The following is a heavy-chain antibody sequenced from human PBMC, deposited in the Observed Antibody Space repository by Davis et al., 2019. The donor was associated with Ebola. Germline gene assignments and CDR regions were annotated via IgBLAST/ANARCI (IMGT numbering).Heavy chain of an antibody. D-gene: IGHD2-21*02. V-gene: IGHV3-7*01. CDR2: IGQDGTLR. Sequence: PGGSLRLSCAASGFTINQYWMTWVRQAPGKGLEWVANIGQDGTLRHYLDSVKGRFTISRENTKNSVYLQLNNLGVEDTALYYCVRDDGDSVYSGDVYFDVFDVWGQGTMVTASS. CDR1: GFTINQYW. J-gene: IGHJ3*01. CDR3: VRDDGDSVYSGDVYFDVFDV.